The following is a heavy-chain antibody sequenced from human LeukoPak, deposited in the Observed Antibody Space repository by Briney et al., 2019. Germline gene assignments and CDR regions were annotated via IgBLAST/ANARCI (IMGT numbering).Heavy chain of an antibody. CDR2: ISGDGVSP. V-gene: IGHV3-23*01. Sequence: LAGGSLRLSCAASGFTFNNYALAWVRQTPEKGLECVSAISGDGVSPYYVDSVRGRFTISRDNSKNTLYLQMHSLRVEDTAVYFCARDLGAFPYFFDNWGQGTLVTVSS. D-gene: IGHD4/OR15-4a*01. J-gene: IGHJ4*02. CDR3: ARDLGAFPYFFDN. CDR1: GFTFNNYA.